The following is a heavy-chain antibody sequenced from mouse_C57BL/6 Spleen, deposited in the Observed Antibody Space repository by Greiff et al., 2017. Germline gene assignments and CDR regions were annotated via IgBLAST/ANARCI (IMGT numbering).Heavy chain of an antibody. V-gene: IGHV2-9-1*01. Sequence: QVQLKESGPGLVAPSQSLSITCTVSGFSLTSYAISWVRQPPGKGLEWLGVIWTGGGTNYNSALKSRLSISKDNSKSQVFLKMNSLPTDDTARYYCARNYYGSSYGYFDVWGTGTTVTVSS. J-gene: IGHJ1*03. CDR2: IWTGGGT. CDR1: GFSLTSYA. D-gene: IGHD1-1*01. CDR3: ARNYYGSSYGYFDV.